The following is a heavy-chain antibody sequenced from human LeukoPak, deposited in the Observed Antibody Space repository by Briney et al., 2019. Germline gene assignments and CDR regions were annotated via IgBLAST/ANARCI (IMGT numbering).Heavy chain of an antibody. CDR1: GYTFTGYL. D-gene: IGHD2-2*01. Sequence: ASVEVSCKASGYTFTGYLIHWVRQAPGQGLEWMGWVNPNSGGTNYAQKFQGRVTMTRDTSISTAYMELSSLRSDDTAVYYCARLGRDCSSTSCTWGQGTMVTVSS. V-gene: IGHV1-2*02. CDR2: VNPNSGGT. CDR3: ARLGRDCSSTSCT. J-gene: IGHJ3*01.